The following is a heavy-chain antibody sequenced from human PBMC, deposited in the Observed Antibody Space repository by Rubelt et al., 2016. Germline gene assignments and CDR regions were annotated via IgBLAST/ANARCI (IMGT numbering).Heavy chain of an antibody. Sequence: QVTLRESGPALVKPTQTLTLTCTFSGFSLSTSGMCVSWIRQPPGKALEWPALLAWDDVKYYSTSLRTRLTISKDTSKNQVVLTMTDMDPVDTATYYCARTQTETEPDYWGQGTLVTVSS. CDR1: GFSLSTSGMC. J-gene: IGHJ4*02. CDR3: ARTQTETEPDY. V-gene: IGHV2-70*01. D-gene: IGHD1-1*01. CDR2: LAWDDVK.